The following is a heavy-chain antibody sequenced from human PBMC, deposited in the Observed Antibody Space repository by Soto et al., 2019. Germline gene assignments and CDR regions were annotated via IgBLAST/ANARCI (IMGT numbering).Heavy chain of an antibody. Sequence: GASVKVSCKASGGTFSSYAISWVRQAPGQGLEWMGGIIPIFGTANYAQKFQGRVTITADKSTSTAYMELSSLRSEDTAVYYCARYCSGGSCYGLSNYYYYYCMDVWGQGTTVTVSS. CDR2: IIPIFGTA. D-gene: IGHD2-15*01. J-gene: IGHJ6*02. CDR3: ARYCSGGSCYGLSNYYYYYCMDV. CDR1: GGTFSSYA. V-gene: IGHV1-69*06.